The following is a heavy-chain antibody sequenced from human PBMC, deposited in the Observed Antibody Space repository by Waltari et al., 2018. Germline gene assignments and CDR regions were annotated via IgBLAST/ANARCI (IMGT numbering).Heavy chain of an antibody. J-gene: IGHJ4*02. D-gene: IGHD3-22*01. CDR3: ARSSRHYYDQFDY. CDR1: GGSISSGSYY. Sequence: QVQLQESGPGLVKPSQTLSLTCTVSGGSISSGSYYWSWIRQPAGKGLEWIGYIYTSGSTNYNPSLKIRVTISVDTSKNQFSLKLSSVTAADTAVYYCARSSRHYYDQFDYWGQGTLVTVSS. CDR2: IYTSGST. V-gene: IGHV4-61*09.